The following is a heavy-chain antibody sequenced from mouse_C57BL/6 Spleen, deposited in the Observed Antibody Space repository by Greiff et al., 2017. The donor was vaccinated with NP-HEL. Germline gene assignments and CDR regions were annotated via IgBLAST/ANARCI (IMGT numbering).Heavy chain of an antibody. CDR1: GFTFSSYA. J-gene: IGHJ3*01. CDR2: ISSGGDYI. CDR3: TREADYDYDGGWFAY. Sequence: EVHLVESGEGLVKPGGSLKLSCAASGFTFSSYAMSWVRQTPEKRLEWVAYISSGGDYIYYADTVKGRFTISRDNARNTLYLQMSSLKSEDTAMYYCTREADYDYDGGWFAYWGQGTLVTVSA. V-gene: IGHV5-9-1*02. D-gene: IGHD2-4*01.